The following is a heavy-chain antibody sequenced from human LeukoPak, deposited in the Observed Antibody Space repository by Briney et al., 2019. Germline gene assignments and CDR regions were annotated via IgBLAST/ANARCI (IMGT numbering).Heavy chain of an antibody. D-gene: IGHD1-26*01. CDR2: IYHSGST. CDR3: ARHSLLSGSYTRGFDY. CDR1: GYSIGSGYY. V-gene: IGHV4-38-2*02. J-gene: IGHJ4*02. Sequence: SETLSLTCTVSGYSIGSGYYWGWIRQPPGKGLEWIGSIYHSGSTYYNPSLKSRVTISVDTSKNQFSLKLSSVTAADTAVYYCARHSLLSGSYTRGFDYWGQGTLVTVSS.